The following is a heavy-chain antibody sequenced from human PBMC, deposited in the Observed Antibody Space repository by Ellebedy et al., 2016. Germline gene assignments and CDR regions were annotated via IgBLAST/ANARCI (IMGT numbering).Heavy chain of an antibody. V-gene: IGHV4-39*01. CDR1: SGSISSSSYY. CDR2: IYYSGST. CDR3: ARILGYGDPFDY. J-gene: IGHJ4*02. Sequence: SETLSLTXTVSSGSISSSSYYWGWIRQPPGKGLEWIGSIYYSGSTYYNPSLKSRVTISVDTSKNQFSLKLSSVTAADTAVYYCARILGYGDPFDYWGQGTLVTVSS. D-gene: IGHD4-17*01.